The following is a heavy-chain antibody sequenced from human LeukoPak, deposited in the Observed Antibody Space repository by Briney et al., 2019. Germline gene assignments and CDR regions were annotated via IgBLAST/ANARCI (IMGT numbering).Heavy chain of an antibody. D-gene: IGHD1-26*01. J-gene: IGHJ5*02. V-gene: IGHV4-39*01. CDR1: GVSISSRGYY. Sequence: SETLSLSCTLSGVSISSRGYYWGWIRQPPGKGLEWIASIYYSGSTYYNPSLKSRVTISVDTSKNQLSLKLSSLTAADTAVYYCARHEYSGSYYGLSWFDPWGQGTLVTVSS. CDR3: ARHEYSGSYYGLSWFDP. CDR2: IYYSGST.